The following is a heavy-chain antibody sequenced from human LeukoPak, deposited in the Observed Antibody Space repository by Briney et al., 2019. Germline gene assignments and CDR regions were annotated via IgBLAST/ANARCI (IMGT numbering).Heavy chain of an antibody. CDR3: ATDGASAFQE. CDR1: GFTFRTRG. J-gene: IGHJ1*01. V-gene: IGHV3-30*02. CDR2: IRNDGSDK. Sequence: GGSLRLSCAASGFTFRTRGFHWLRQAPGKGLEWVSFIRNDGSDKYYADSVRGRLTISRDNSKKTVYLQMNSLRPEDTAVYYCATDGASAFQEWGQGTLVIVSS.